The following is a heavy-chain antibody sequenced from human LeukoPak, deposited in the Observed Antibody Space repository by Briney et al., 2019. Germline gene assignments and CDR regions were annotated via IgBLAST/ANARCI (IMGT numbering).Heavy chain of an antibody. J-gene: IGHJ3*01. CDR3: AKPGGLENCGGDCYAFDV. Sequence: GGSLRLSCAASGLTFSSYAMSWVRQAPGKGLEWVSAISGSGGGTYYADSVKGRFTISRHNSQNTLYLQMNSLRAEDTAVYYCAKPGGLENCGGDCYAFDVWGQGTMVTVSS. D-gene: IGHD2-21*02. CDR2: ISGSGGGT. CDR1: GLTFSSYA. V-gene: IGHV3-23*01.